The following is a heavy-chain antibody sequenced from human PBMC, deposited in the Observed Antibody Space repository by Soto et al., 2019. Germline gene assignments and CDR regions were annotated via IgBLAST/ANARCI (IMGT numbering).Heavy chain of an antibody. D-gene: IGHD6-19*01. V-gene: IGHV3-74*01. Sequence: EVQLVESGGGLVQPGGSLRLSCAASGFTFSSYWMHWVRQTPGKWLMCVSCIHPDGSITDYTDSLKGRFTISIDNTKNTLYLQMNSLRDEDTAVYSCVRGTSAWKGVDYWGQGTLVTVSS. CDR3: VRGTSAWKGVDY. CDR2: IHPDGSIT. CDR1: GFTFSSYW. J-gene: IGHJ4*02.